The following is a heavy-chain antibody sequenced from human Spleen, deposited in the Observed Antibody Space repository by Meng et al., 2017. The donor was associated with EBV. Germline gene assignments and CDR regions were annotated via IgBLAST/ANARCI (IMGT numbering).Heavy chain of an antibody. J-gene: IGHJ4*02. Sequence: VPLVEFGAGVKQPGASVKVSCKASGYTFTDYAMHWVRQAPGHRLEWMGWINVVNGDTKYSHKFQDRVTITRDTSANTVYMELTSLTSEDTAIYYCARLPGLDYWGPGTLVTVSS. CDR3: ARLPGLDY. CDR1: GYTFTDYA. D-gene: IGHD3-10*01. CDR2: INVVNGDT. V-gene: IGHV1-3*01.